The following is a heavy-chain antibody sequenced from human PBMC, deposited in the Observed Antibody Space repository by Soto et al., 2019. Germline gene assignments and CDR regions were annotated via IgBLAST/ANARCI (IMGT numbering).Heavy chain of an antibody. V-gene: IGHV4-59*01. Sequence: QVQLQESGPGLVKPSETLSLTCTVSGGSISSYYWSWIRQPPGKGLEWIGYIYYSGSTNYNPSLKSRVTLSVDTSKNQFSLKLSSVTAADTAVYYCARGYGGYVSDYWGQGTLVTVSS. CDR2: IYYSGST. CDR3: ARGYGGYVSDY. D-gene: IGHD4-17*01. J-gene: IGHJ4*02. CDR1: GGSISSYY.